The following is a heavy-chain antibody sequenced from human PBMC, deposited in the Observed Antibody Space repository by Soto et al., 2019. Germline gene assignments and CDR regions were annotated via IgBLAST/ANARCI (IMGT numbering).Heavy chain of an antibody. J-gene: IGHJ4*02. CDR3: AKDSLMIKTTGYSSGWPPSGYFDY. V-gene: IGHV3-23*01. D-gene: IGHD6-19*01. Sequence: PGGSLRLSCAASGFTFSSYAMSWVRQAPGKGLEWVSAISGSGGSTYYADSVKGRFTISRDNSKNTLYLQMNSLRAEDTAVYYCAKDSLMIKTTGYSSGWPPSGYFDYWGQGTLVTVSS. CDR2: ISGSGGST. CDR1: GFTFSSYA.